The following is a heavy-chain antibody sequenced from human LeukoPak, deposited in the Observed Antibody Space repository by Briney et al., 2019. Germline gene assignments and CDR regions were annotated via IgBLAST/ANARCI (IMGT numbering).Heavy chain of an antibody. Sequence: GGSLRLSCAASGFTFSDYYMTWIRQAPGKGLEWVSCISSSGSTIFYADSVEGRFTISRDNAKSSLFLQMNSLRAEDTAVYYCARVNRVTAIQELDYWGQGTLVTVSS. CDR2: ISSSGSTI. D-gene: IGHD2-21*02. CDR1: GFTFSDYY. CDR3: ARVNRVTAIQELDY. V-gene: IGHV3-11*01. J-gene: IGHJ4*02.